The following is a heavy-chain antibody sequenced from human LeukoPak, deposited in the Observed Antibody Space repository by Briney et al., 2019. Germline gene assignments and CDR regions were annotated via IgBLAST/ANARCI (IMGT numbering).Heavy chain of an antibody. D-gene: IGHD1-1*01. V-gene: IGHV1-46*01. Sequence: ASVKLSCKASGYTFTSHYMHWLRQAPGQGLEWMGIVHPSGSSTAYAQEFQGRVTMNSDTATSTVYMELSGLRSEDTAVYYCARISMTTSGWYFDLWGRGSLVTVSS. J-gene: IGHJ2*01. CDR3: ARISMTTSGWYFDL. CDR2: VHPSGSST. CDR1: GYTFTSHY.